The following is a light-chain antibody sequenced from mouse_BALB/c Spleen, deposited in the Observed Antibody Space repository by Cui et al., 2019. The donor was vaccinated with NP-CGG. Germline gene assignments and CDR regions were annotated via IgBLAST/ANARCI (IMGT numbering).Light chain of an antibody. V-gene: IGLV2*02. CDR1: TGAVTTSNY. Sequence: QAVVTQESALTTSPGGPVILTCRSSTGAVTTSNYAHCVQQNPDHFFPVLIGRTTHRAQGVPVRFSGSRIGDKAALTITGAQTEDDAMYFCALWYSTHWVFGGGTKLNVL. CDR3: ALWYSTHWV. J-gene: IGLJ1*01. CDR2: RTT.